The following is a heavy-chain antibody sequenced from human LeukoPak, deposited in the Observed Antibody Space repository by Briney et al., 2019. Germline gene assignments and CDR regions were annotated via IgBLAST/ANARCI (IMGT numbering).Heavy chain of an antibody. V-gene: IGHV3-30*02. D-gene: IGHD2-15*01. CDR1: GFTFSSYG. Sequence: PGGSLRLSCAASGFTFSSYGMHWVRQAPGKGLEWVAFIRYDGSNKYYADSVKGRFTISRDSSKNTLYLHVNSLRAGDAAVYYCAKAPVTTCSGAYCYPFDYWSQGTLVTVSS. CDR3: AKAPVTTCSGAYCYPFDY. J-gene: IGHJ4*02. CDR2: IRYDGSNK.